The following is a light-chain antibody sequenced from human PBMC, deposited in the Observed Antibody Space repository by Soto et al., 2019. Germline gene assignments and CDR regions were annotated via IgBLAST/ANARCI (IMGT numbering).Light chain of an antibody. Sequence: ELVLTQSPATLSLSPGERATLSCGASQSVSISYLAWYQQKPGLAPRLLVYDAPSLATGIPDRFSGSGSGTHVTLPISRLHPEDFAVYYCQQYGSSPYTFGQGTKLEIK. V-gene: IGKV3D-20*01. J-gene: IGKJ2*01. CDR1: QSVSISY. CDR2: DAP. CDR3: QQYGSSPYT.